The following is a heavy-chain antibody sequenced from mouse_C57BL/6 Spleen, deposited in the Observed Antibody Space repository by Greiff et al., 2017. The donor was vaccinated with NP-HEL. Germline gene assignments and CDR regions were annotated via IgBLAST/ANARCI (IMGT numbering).Heavy chain of an antibody. J-gene: IGHJ2*01. V-gene: IGHV5-4*03. CDR1: GFTFSSYA. CDR3: ARLGFDY. D-gene: IGHD4-1*01. Sequence: DVKLQESGGGLVKPGGSLKLSCAASGFTFSSYAMSWVRQTPEKRLEWVATISDGGSYTYYPDNVKGRFTISRDNAKNNLYLQMSHLKSEDTAMYYCARLGFDYWGQGTTLTVSS. CDR2: ISDGGSYT.